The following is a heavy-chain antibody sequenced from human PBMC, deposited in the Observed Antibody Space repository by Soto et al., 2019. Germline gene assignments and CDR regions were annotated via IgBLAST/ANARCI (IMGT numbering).Heavy chain of an antibody. D-gene: IGHD4-4*01. CDR1: GFTFSSYW. J-gene: IGHJ6*02. V-gene: IGHV3-74*01. CDR3: ARVHSNYVYYYYYGMDV. CDR2: INSDGSST. Sequence: GGSLRLSCAASGFTFSSYWMHWVRQAPGKGLVWVSRINSDGSSTSYADSVKGRFTISRDNAKNTLYLQMNSLRAEDTAVYYCARVHSNYVYYYYYGMDVWGQGTTVTVSS.